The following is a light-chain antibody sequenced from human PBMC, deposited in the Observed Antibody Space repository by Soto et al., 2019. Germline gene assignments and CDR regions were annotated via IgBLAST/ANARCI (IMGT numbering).Light chain of an antibody. CDR1: QSISDT. CDR2: GAS. J-gene: IGKJ1*01. V-gene: IGKV3-15*01. Sequence: EIVMTQSPATLSVSPGGSATLSCRASQSISDTLAWYQQKPGQAPRLLIHGASTRATGFPARFSGSGSETDFTLTISSLQSEDFAVYYCQQYNNWPWTFGQGTKVDIK. CDR3: QQYNNWPWT.